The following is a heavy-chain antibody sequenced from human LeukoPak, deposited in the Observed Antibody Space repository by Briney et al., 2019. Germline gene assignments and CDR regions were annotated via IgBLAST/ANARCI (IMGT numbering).Heavy chain of an antibody. D-gene: IGHD2-2*01. CDR3: ARDLEDCSSTSCPLNWFDP. CDR1: GGTFSSYA. V-gene: IGHV1-69*13. J-gene: IGHJ5*02. Sequence: SVKVSCKASGGTFSSYAISWVRQAPGQGLEWMGGIIPIFGTANYAQKFQGRVTITADESTSTAYMELSSLRSEDKAVYYCARDLEDCSSTSCPLNWFDPWGQGTLVTVSS. CDR2: IIPIFGTA.